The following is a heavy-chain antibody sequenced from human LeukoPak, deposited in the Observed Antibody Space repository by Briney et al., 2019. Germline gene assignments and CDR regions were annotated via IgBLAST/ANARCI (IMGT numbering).Heavy chain of an antibody. V-gene: IGHV4-59*12. J-gene: IGHJ4*03. CDR2: IYYSGST. Sequence: SETLSLTCTVSGGSISSYYWSWIRQPPGKGLEWIGYIYYSGSTNYNPSLKSRVTISVDTSKNQFSLKLSSVAAADTAVYYCARGLRTYGSGIGYFDYWGQGTLVTVSS. CDR3: ARGLRTYGSGIGYFDY. CDR1: GGSISSYY. D-gene: IGHD3-10*01.